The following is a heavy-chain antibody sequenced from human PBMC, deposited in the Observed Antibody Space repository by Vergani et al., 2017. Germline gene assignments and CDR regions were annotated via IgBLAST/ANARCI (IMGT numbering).Heavy chain of an antibody. V-gene: IGHV4-59*01. Sequence: QVQLQESGPGLVKPSETLSLTCTVSGGSISSYYWSWIRQPPGQGLEWIGYSYYSGSTNYNPSLKSRVTISVDTSKNQFSLKLSSVTAADTAVYYCARESGSYYXDSSGYYTDDAFDIWGQGTMVTVSS. J-gene: IGHJ3*02. CDR3: ARESGSYYXDSSGYYTDDAFDI. CDR2: SYYSGST. D-gene: IGHD3-22*01. CDR1: GGSISSYY.